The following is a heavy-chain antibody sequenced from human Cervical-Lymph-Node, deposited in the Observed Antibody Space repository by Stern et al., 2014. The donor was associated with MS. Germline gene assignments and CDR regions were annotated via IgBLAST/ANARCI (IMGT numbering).Heavy chain of an antibody. J-gene: IGHJ4*02. CDR1: GGYIRSGGFY. Sequence: VQLVESGPGLVKPSQTLSLTCSVPGGYIRSGGFYWSWIRQNPGKGLEWIGQIYYSGRTHYNPSLKSRVTISVDASQAQFSLKLSSVTAADTAVYYCARVRGGMRGVIDYWGQGTLVTVSS. CDR2: IYYSGRT. V-gene: IGHV4-31*03. D-gene: IGHD2-15*01. CDR3: ARVRGGMRGVIDY.